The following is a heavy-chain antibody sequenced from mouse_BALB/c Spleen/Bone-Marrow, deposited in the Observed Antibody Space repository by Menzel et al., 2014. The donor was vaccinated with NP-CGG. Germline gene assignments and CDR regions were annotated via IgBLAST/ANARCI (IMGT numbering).Heavy chain of an antibody. Sequence: ESGPDLVKPSQSLSLTCTVTGYSITSGHSWHWIRQFPGNKLEWMGYIHYSGSTNYNPSLKSRISITRDTSKNQFFLQLNSVTTEDTATYYCARGYDYGYAMDYWGQGTSVTVSS. CDR3: ARGYDYGYAMDY. CDR2: IHYSGST. J-gene: IGHJ4*01. CDR1: GYSITSGHS. D-gene: IGHD2-4*01. V-gene: IGHV3-1*02.